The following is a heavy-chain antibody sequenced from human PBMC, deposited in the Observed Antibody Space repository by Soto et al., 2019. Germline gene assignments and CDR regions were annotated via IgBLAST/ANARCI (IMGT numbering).Heavy chain of an antibody. D-gene: IGHD3-3*01. CDR2: INHSGST. CDR3: ARLFGVVKYFDY. V-gene: IGHV4-34*01. J-gene: IGHJ4*02. CDR1: GGSFSGYY. Sequence: PSETLSLTCAVYGGSFSGYYWSWIRQPPGKGLEWIGEINHSGSTNYNPSLKSRVTISVDTSKNQFSLKLSSVTAADTAVYYCARLFGVVKYFDYWGQGTLVTVSS.